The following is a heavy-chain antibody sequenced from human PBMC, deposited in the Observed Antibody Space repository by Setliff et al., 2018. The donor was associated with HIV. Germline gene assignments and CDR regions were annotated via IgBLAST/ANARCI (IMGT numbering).Heavy chain of an antibody. J-gene: IGHJ3*01. V-gene: IGHV4-59*01. D-gene: IGHD1-26*01. Sequence: SETLSLTCNVSGASISGYYWSWIRQPPGKGLEWIGHISYNEYTNYNPSLKSRVTISLDTSQKHFSLDLYSVTAADTAVYYCARDHNSGTLHAFDLWGQGTKVTVSS. CDR2: ISYNEYT. CDR1: GASISGYY. CDR3: ARDHNSGTLHAFDL.